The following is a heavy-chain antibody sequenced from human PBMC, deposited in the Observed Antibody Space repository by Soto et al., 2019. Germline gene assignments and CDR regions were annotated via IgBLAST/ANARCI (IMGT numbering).Heavy chain of an antibody. Sequence: GASVKVSCKASGGTFSSYTISGVRQAPGQGLEWMGRIIPILGTANYAQKFQGRVTITADKSPSTAYMELSSLRSEDTAVYYCAAASITMIVSWGQGTLVTVSS. CDR3: AAASITMIVS. D-gene: IGHD3-22*01. CDR2: IIPILGTA. J-gene: IGHJ4*02. V-gene: IGHV1-69*08. CDR1: GGTFSSYT.